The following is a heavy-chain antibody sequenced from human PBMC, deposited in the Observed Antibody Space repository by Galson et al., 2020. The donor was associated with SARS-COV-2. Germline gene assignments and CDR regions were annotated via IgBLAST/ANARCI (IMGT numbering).Heavy chain of an antibody. Sequence: ASVKVSCKASGYTFTDYYIHWVRQAPGQGLEWMGWINPKSGGTNYAQKFECRVTMTRDPSITTAYMELSSLGADDTSVYYCARLRYYDVLTGYIVDVWGQGTMVTVSS. CDR1: GYTFTDYY. CDR3: ARLRYYDVLTGYIVDV. CDR2: INPKSGGT. D-gene: IGHD3-9*01. J-gene: IGHJ6*02. V-gene: IGHV1-2*02.